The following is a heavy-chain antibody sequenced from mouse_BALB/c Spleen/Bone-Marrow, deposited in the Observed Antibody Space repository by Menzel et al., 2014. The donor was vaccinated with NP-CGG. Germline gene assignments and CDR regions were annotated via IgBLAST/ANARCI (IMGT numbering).Heavy chain of an antibody. CDR2: IYPGNSDT. CDR1: GYTFTSYW. Sequence: EVKVVESGPELVKPGASVKMSCKASGYTFTSYWMHWVKQRPGQGLEWIGAIYPGNSDTSYNQKFKGKAKLTAVTSTSTAYMELSSLTNEDSAVYYCTHGYDYYAMDYWGQGTSVTVSS. J-gene: IGHJ4*01. D-gene: IGHD2-2*01. CDR3: THGYDYYAMDY. V-gene: IGHV1-5*01.